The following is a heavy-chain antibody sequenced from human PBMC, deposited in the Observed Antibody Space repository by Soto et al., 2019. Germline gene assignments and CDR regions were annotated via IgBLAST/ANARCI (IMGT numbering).Heavy chain of an antibody. CDR2: ISYDGSNK. Sequence: QVQLVESGGGVVQPGRSLRLSCAASGFTFSSYAMHWVRQAPGKGLEWVAVISYDGSNKYYADSVKGRFTISRDNSKNTLYLQLNILRAEDTAVYYCAGSIAVAGTRVCNWFDPWGQGTLVTVSS. D-gene: IGHD6-19*01. CDR3: AGSIAVAGTRVCNWFDP. J-gene: IGHJ5*02. CDR1: GFTFSSYA. V-gene: IGHV3-30-3*01.